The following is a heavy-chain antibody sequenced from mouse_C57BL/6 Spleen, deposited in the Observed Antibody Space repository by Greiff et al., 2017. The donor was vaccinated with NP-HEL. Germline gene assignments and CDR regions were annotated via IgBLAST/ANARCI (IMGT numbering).Heavy chain of an antibody. CDR2: IHPNSGST. CDR1: GYTFTSYW. CDR3: ATDSSGRDY. D-gene: IGHD3-2*02. Sequence: QVQLKQPGAELVKPGASVKLSCKASGYTFTSYWMHWVKQRPGQGLEWIGMIHPNSGSTNYNEKFKSKATLTVDKSSSTAYMQLSSLTSEDSAVYYCATDSSGRDYWGQGTTLTVSS. V-gene: IGHV1-64*01. J-gene: IGHJ2*01.